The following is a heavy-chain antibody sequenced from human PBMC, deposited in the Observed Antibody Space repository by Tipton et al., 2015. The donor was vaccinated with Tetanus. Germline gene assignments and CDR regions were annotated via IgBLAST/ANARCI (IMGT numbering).Heavy chain of an antibody. D-gene: IGHD3-10*01. V-gene: IGHV6-1*01. Sequence: GLVKPSQTLSLTCAISGDSVSSDSASWNWIRQSPSRGLEWLGQTFYRSRWFNDYAVSVKSRIIVNADTSKNQFSLHLNSVTPEDTAVYYCARASVMVRGIINPYDYWGQGTLVPVSS. CDR1: GDSVSSDSAS. CDR3: ARASVMVRGIINPYDY. J-gene: IGHJ4*02. CDR2: TFYRSRWFN.